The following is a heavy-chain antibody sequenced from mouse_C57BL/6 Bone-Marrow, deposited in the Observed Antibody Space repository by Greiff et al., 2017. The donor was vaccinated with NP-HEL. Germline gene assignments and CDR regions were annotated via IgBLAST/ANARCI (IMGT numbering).Heavy chain of an antibody. CDR3: ARGGYYFDY. Sequence: QVQLKQPGAELVMPGASVKLSCKASGYTFTSYWMHWVKQRPGQGLVWIGEIDPSDSYTNYNQKFKGKSTLTVDKSSSTAYMQLSSLTSEDSAVYYCARGGYYFDYWGQGTTLTVSS. CDR1: GYTFTSYW. CDR2: IDPSDSYT. V-gene: IGHV1-69*01. J-gene: IGHJ2*01.